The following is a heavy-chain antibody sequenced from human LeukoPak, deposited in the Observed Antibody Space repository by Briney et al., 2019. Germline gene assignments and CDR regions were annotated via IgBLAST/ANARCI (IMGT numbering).Heavy chain of an antibody. CDR1: GGSISSYY. CDR2: IYYSGST. D-gene: IGHD3-22*01. V-gene: IGHV4-59*01. CDR3: ARDGSGYYDSSGYYYFDY. J-gene: IGHJ4*02. Sequence: SETLSLTCTVSGGSISSYYWSWIRQPPGKGLEWIGYIYYSGSTNYNPSLESRVTISVDTSKNQFSLKLSSVTAADTAVYYCARDGSGYYDSSGYYYFDYWGQGTLVTVSS.